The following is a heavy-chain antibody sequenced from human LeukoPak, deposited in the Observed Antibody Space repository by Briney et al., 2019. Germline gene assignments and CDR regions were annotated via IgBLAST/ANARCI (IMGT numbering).Heavy chain of an antibody. J-gene: IGHJ5*02. CDR3: ARSPTGVFLSNNWFDP. CDR2: ISSSGSTI. D-gene: IGHD5/OR15-5a*01. V-gene: IGHV3-48*03. CDR1: GFTFSSYE. Sequence: GGSLRLPCAASGFTFSSYEMNWVRQAPGKGLEWVSYISSSGSTIYYADSVKGRFTISRDNAKNPLYLQMNSLRAEDTAVYYCARSPTGVFLSNNWFDPWGQGTLVTVSS.